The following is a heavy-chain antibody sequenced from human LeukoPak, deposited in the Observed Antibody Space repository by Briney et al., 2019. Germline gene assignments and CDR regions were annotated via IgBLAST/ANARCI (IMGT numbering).Heavy chain of an antibody. Sequence: GESLQISCKGSGYRFTDYWIGWVRQMPGKGLEWMGIIYPGDSDTRYSPSFQGQVTISVDKSVSTAYMQWSSLKASDTAMYYCARRAGYSSSCYYFDYWGPGTLVTVSS. D-gene: IGHD6-13*01. CDR1: GYRFTDYW. V-gene: IGHV5-51*01. J-gene: IGHJ4*02. CDR2: IYPGDSDT. CDR3: ARRAGYSSSCYYFDY.